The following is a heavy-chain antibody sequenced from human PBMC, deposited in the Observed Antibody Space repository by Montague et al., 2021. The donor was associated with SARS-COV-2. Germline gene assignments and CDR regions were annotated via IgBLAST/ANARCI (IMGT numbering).Heavy chain of an antibody. V-gene: IGHV4-31*03. D-gene: IGHD3-22*01. CDR2: LYYSGST. J-gene: IGHJ5*02. CDR3: ARATRSIVVLNWFDP. CDR1: GGSISSGGYY. Sequence: TLSLTCTVSGGSISSGGYYWSWIRQHPGKGLEWIGYLYYSGSTYYNPSLKSRVTISVDTSKNQFSLKLSSVTAADTAVYYGARATRSIVVLNWFDPWGQGTLVTVSS.